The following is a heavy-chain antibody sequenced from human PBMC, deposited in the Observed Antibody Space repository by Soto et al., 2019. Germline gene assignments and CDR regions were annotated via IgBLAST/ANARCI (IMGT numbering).Heavy chain of an antibody. Sequence: EVQLLESGGGLVQPGGSLRLSCAASGFTFSSYAMSGVRQAPGKGLEWVSGISGSGSSTYYADSVKGRFTISRDNSKNTLYLQVNSLRADDTAVYYCARRNWNYGAFDIWGQGTMVTVSS. CDR2: ISGSGSST. CDR3: ARRNWNYGAFDI. J-gene: IGHJ3*02. D-gene: IGHD1-7*01. CDR1: GFTFSSYA. V-gene: IGHV3-23*01.